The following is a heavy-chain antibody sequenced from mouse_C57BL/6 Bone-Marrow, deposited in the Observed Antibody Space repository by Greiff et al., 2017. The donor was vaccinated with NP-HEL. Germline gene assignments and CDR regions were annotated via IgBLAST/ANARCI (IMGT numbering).Heavy chain of an antibody. D-gene: IGHD5-1*01. CDR3: ARISTLMDY. CDR2: IYPGSGNT. V-gene: IGHV1-76*01. J-gene: IGHJ4*01. CDR1: GYTFTDYY. Sequence: QVQLKQSGAELVRPGASVKLSCKASGYTFTDYYINWVKQRPGQGLEWIARIYPGSGNTYYNEKFKGKATLTAEKSSSTAYMQLSSLTSEDSAVYFCARISTLMDYWGQGTSVTVSS.